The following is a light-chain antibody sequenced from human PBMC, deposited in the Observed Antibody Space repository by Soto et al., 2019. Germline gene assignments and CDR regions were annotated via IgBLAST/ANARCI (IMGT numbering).Light chain of an antibody. J-gene: IGKJ5*01. CDR3: QKYNNWPLT. CDR2: GTS. Sequence: ETMMTQSPDTLSVSPVERSTLSCMTSESVSNKLAWYQQKPGQAPRLLIYGTSTRATGFPARFSGSGSGSEFTLTISSLQSEDFAVYYCQKYNNWPLTCGQGKRRENK. V-gene: IGKV3-15*01. CDR1: ESVSNK.